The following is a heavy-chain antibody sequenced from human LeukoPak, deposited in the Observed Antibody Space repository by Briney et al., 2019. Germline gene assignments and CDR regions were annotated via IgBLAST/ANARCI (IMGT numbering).Heavy chain of an antibody. V-gene: IGHV3-9*01. CDR1: GFTFDDYA. J-gene: IGHJ4*02. CDR2: ISWNRGSI. CDR3: AKVRRGSYWDPSFDY. D-gene: IGHD1-26*01. Sequence: GGSLRLSCAASGFTFDDYAMHWVRQAPGKGLEWVSGISWNRGSIGYADSVKGRFTISRDNAKNSLYLQMNSLRAEDTALYYCAKVRRGSYWDPSFDYWGQGTLVTVSS.